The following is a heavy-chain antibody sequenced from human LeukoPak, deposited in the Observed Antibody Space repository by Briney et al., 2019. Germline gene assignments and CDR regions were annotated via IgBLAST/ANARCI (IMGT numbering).Heavy chain of an antibody. J-gene: IGHJ4*02. D-gene: IGHD5-12*01. V-gene: IGHV3-23*01. CDR2: IRGSGTGT. CDR3: ARGPSGYHNT. CDR1: GFTFSSYG. Sequence: HPGGSLRLSCAGSGFTFSSYGMSWVRQAPGKGLEWVSCIRGSGTGTYYADSVKGRFTISRDNSKNTLYLQMNSLRAEDTAVYYCARGPSGYHNTGGQGTLVTVSS.